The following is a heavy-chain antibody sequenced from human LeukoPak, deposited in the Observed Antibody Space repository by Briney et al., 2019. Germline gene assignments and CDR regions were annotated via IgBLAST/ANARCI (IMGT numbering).Heavy chain of an antibody. CDR1: GFTFSSYA. J-gene: IGHJ4*02. CDR2: ISGSGGST. V-gene: IGHV3-23*01. D-gene: IGHD1-26*01. Sequence: AGGSLRLSCAASGFTFSSYAMSWVRQAPGKGLEWVSAISGSGGSTYYADSVKGRFTISRDNSKNTLYLQMNSLRAEDTAVYYCAKVKWELQGDYYFDYWGQGTLVTVSS. CDR3: AKVKWELQGDYYFDY.